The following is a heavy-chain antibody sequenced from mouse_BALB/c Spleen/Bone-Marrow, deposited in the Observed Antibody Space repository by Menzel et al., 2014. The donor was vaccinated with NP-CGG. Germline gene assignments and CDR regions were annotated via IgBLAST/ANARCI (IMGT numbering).Heavy chain of an antibody. CDR1: GFTFSSYG. CDR2: INSGGVNT. V-gene: IGHV5-6*02. D-gene: IGHD4-1*01. J-gene: IGHJ4*01. CDR3: ARRGNWDGRAAMDY. Sequence: DVKLVESGGDLVKPGGSLKLSCAASGFTFSSYGVSWVRQTPDKRLEWVATINSGGVNTYYIDSVKGRFTISRDNAKNTLYLQMSSLKSEDTAMYHCARRGNWDGRAAMDYWGQGTSVTVSS.